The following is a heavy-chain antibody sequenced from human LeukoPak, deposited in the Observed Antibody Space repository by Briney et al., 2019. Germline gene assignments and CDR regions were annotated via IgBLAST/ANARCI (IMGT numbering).Heavy chain of an antibody. CDR3: ATDSSGYTSWLFDL. CDR2: MYYSAIT. D-gene: IGHD5-18*01. J-gene: IGHJ2*01. Sequence: SETLSLTCTVSGVSIRNYYWTWIRQSPGKGLEWLAYMYYSAITDYNPSLKSRASISLDTSKNQLSLKLNSVTAADTAVYYCATDSSGYTSWLFDLWGRGTLVTVSS. CDR1: GVSIRNYY. V-gene: IGHV4-59*01.